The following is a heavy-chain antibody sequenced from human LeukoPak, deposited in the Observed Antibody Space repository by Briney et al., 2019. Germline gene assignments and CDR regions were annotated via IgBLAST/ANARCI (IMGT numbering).Heavy chain of an antibody. J-gene: IGHJ4*02. D-gene: IGHD2-15*01. V-gene: IGHV4-59*01. CDR3: ARGMGGPDY. CDR1: GGSTSSYY. Sequence: SETLSLTCTVPGGSTSSYYWSWIRQPPGKGLEWIGYISYSGSTNYNPSLKSRVTMSVDTSKNQFSLKLSSVTAADTAVYYCARGMGGPDYWGQGTLVTVSS. CDR2: ISYSGST.